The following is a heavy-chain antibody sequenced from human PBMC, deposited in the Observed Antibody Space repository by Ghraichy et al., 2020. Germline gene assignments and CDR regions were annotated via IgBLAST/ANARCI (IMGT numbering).Heavy chain of an antibody. CDR1: GGSISSSSYY. V-gene: IGHV4-39*01. CDR2: IYYSGST. J-gene: IGHJ4*02. D-gene: IGHD4-17*01. CDR3: ARRATVIN. Sequence: SETLSLTCTVSGGSISSSSYYWGWIRQPPGKGLEWIGSIYYSGSTYYNPSLKSRVTISVDTSKNQFSLKLSSVTAADTAVYYCARRATVINWGQGTLVTVSS.